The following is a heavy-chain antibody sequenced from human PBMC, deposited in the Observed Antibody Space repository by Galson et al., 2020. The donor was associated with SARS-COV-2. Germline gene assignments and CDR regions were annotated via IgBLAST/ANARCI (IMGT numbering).Heavy chain of an antibody. V-gene: IGHV1-69*02. Sequence: SVKVSCKASGGTFSSYTISWVRQAPGQGLEWMGRIIPILGIANYAQKFQGRVTITADKSTSTAYMELSSLRSEDTAVYYCARGVFDYGGLGPDPWGQGTLVTVSS. D-gene: IGHD4-17*01. CDR1: GGTFSSYT. J-gene: IGHJ5*02. CDR3: ARGVFDYGGLGPDP. CDR2: IIPILGIA.